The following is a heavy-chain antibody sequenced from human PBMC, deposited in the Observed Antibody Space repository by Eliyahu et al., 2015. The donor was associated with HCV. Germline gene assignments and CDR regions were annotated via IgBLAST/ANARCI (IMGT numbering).Heavy chain of an antibody. J-gene: IGHJ4*02. V-gene: IGHV3-30*03. CDR1: SSYG. CDR2: ISYDGSNK. Sequence: SSYGMHWVRQAPGKGLEWVAVISYDGSNKYYADSVKGRFTISRDNSKNTLYLQMNSLRAEDTAVYYCAVQLDYWGQGTLVTVSS. D-gene: IGHD1-1*01. CDR3: AVQLDY.